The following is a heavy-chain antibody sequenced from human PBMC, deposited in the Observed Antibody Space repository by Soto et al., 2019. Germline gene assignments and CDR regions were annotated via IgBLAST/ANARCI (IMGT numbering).Heavy chain of an antibody. J-gene: IGHJ5*02. Sequence: SETLSLTCTVSGGSLSSYYWRWIRHPPGNGLEWIGCIYYAXNTNYNPAGQSRVTISLDTSKNQLSLKLTYMTAADTAVYYCARDMQAGFTHYFEPGGQGTLVTVSS. CDR3: ARDMQAGFTHYFEP. V-gene: IGHV4-59*01. CDR1: GGSLSSYY. D-gene: IGHD6-19*01. CDR2: IYYAXNT.